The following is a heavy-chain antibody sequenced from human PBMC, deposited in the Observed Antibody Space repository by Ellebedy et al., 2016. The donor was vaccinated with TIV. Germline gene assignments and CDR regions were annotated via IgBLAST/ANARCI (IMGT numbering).Heavy chain of an antibody. J-gene: IGHJ4*02. Sequence: GGSLRLSXAASGFSFSNYWIHWVRQAPGKGLVWVSIINTDGTAKRYADSVKGRFTISRDNAKNTLYLQMNSLRADDTAVYYCARDRSMTPDSWGQGGLVTVS. CDR3: ARDRSMTPDS. CDR1: GFSFSNYW. D-gene: IGHD2/OR15-2a*01. V-gene: IGHV3-74*01. CDR2: INTDGTAK.